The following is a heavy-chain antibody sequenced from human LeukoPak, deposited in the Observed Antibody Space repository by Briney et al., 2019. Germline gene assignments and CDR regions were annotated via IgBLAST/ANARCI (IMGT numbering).Heavy chain of an antibody. CDR3: ARDYSSGWPYYYYYGMDV. CDR2: IKQDGSEK. J-gene: IGHJ6*02. CDR1: GFTFSSYW. D-gene: IGHD6-19*01. Sequence: GGSLRLSCAASGFTFSSYWMSWVRKAPGKGLEWVANIKQDGSEKYYVDSVKGRFTISRDNAKNSLYLQMNSLRAEDTAVYYCARDYSSGWPYYYYYGMDVWGQGTTVTVSS. V-gene: IGHV3-7*01.